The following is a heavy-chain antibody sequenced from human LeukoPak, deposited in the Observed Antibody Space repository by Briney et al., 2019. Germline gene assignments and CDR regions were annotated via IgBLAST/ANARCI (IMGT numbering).Heavy chain of an antibody. CDR1: GFTFSNYA. Sequence: PGGSLRLSCAASGFTFSNYAMSWVRQAPGKGLERVSAISGSGGSTYYADSVKGRFTISRDNSKNTLYLQMNSLRAEDTAVYYCAKGDNWNYVDWFDPWGQGTLVTVSS. CDR2: ISGSGGST. D-gene: IGHD1-7*01. CDR3: AKGDNWNYVDWFDP. V-gene: IGHV3-23*01. J-gene: IGHJ5*02.